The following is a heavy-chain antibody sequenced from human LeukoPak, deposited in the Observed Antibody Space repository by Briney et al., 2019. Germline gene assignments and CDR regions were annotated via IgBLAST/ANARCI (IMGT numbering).Heavy chain of an antibody. J-gene: IGHJ3*02. CDR2: IKEDGTEE. CDR1: GFTFSSSW. CDR3: AKSATGWLQPDAFDI. D-gene: IGHD5-24*01. V-gene: IGHV3-7*05. Sequence: PGGSLRLSCAASGFTFSSSWMTWVRQAPGKGPEWVAHIKEDGTEEYYVDSVKGRFTISRDNAKNSLYLQMNSLRAEDTAVYYCAKSATGWLQPDAFDIWGQGTMVTVSS.